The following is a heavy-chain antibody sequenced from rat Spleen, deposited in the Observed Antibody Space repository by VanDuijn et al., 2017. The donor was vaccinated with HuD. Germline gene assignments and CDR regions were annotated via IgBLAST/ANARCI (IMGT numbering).Heavy chain of an antibody. CDR1: GFTFSDYY. Sequence: EVQLVESDGGLVQPGRSLKLSCAASGFTFSDYYMAWVRQAPTKGLEWVATISHDGSNTYYRDSVKGRFPISRDNGRSTLYLQMDSLRSEDTATYYCARHSNWGFDYWGQGVMVTVSS. D-gene: IGHD5-1*01. CDR2: ISHDGSNT. V-gene: IGHV5-29*01. CDR3: ARHSNWGFDY. J-gene: IGHJ2*01.